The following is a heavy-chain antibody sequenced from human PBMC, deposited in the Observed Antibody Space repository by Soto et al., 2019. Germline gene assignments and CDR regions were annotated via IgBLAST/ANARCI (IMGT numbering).Heavy chain of an antibody. CDR3: ARLRDGYNPNCFDY. CDR1: GGSISSSSYY. CDR2: IYYSGST. Sequence: QLQLQESGPGLVKPSETLSLTCTVSGGSISSSSYYWGWIRQPPGKGLEWIGSIYYSGSTYYNPSLKSRVTISVDTSKNQFSLKLSSVTAADTAVYYCARLRDGYNPNCFDYWGQGTLVTVSS. D-gene: IGHD5-12*01. J-gene: IGHJ4*02. V-gene: IGHV4-39*01.